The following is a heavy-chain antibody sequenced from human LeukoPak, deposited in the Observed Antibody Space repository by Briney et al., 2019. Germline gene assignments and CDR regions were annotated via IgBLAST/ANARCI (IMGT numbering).Heavy chain of an antibody. CDR2: ISYDGSNK. V-gene: IGHV3-30*18. CDR3: AKDLTDYYGSGSYYNYFDY. J-gene: IGHJ4*02. Sequence: GSLRLSCAASGFTFSSYGMHWVRQAPGKGLEWVAVISYDGSNKYYADSVKGRFTISRDNSKNTLYLQMNSLRAEDTAVYYCAKDLTDYYGSGSYYNYFDYWGQGTLVTVSS. D-gene: IGHD3-10*01. CDR1: GFTFSSYG.